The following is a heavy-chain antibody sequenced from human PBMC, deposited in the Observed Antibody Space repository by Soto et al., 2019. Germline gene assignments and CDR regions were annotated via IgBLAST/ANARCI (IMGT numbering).Heavy chain of an antibody. D-gene: IGHD2-21*02. CDR1: GNTFSNYY. Sequence: QVQLVQSGAEVKKPGASVKVSCKASGNTFSNYYIHWVRQAPGQGLEWMGTINPSGGHTTYAQKFLGRVPMTRDTSTSTLYMERTSLRSEDTAVYYCARGGHVVVVTAAFDYWGQGTLVTVSS. CDR3: ARGGHVVVVTAAFDY. CDR2: INPSGGHT. J-gene: IGHJ4*02. V-gene: IGHV1-46*03.